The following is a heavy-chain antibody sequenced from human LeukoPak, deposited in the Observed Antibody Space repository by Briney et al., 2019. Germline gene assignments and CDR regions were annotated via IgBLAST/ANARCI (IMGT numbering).Heavy chain of an antibody. Sequence: ASVTVSCKASGYTFTSYAMNWVRQAPGQGLEWMGWINTNTGNPTYAQGFTGRFVFSLDTSVSTAYLQISSLKAEDTAVYYCARGSDPDYYDSSGYYYYWGQGTLVTVSS. CDR1: GYTFTSYA. J-gene: IGHJ4*02. CDR2: INTNTGNP. V-gene: IGHV7-4-1*02. CDR3: ARGSDPDYYDSSGYYYY. D-gene: IGHD3-22*01.